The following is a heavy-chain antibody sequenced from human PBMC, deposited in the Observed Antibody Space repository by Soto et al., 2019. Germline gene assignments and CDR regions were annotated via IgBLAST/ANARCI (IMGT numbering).Heavy chain of an antibody. D-gene: IGHD3-22*01. Sequence: PTETLSLTCAVYGGSFSGYYWSWIRQPPGKGLEWIGEINHSGSTNYNPSLKSRVTISVDTSKNQFSLKLSSVTAADTAVYYCAKDESAGYYYFDYWGQGTLVTVS. V-gene: IGHV4-34*01. CDR1: GGSFSGYY. CDR3: AKDESAGYYYFDY. J-gene: IGHJ4*02. CDR2: INHSGST.